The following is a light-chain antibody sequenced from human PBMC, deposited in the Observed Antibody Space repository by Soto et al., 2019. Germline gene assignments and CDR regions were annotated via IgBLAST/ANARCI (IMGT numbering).Light chain of an antibody. Sequence: QSVLTQPRSVSGSPGQSVTISCTGTSSDVGGYNYVSWYQQHPGKAPKLMIYDVSQRPSGVPDRFSGSKSGNMASLTISGLQAEDEADYYCCSYAGTYPHVVFGGGTKLTVL. V-gene: IGLV2-11*01. CDR2: DVS. CDR3: CSYAGTYPHVV. J-gene: IGLJ2*01. CDR1: SSDVGGYNY.